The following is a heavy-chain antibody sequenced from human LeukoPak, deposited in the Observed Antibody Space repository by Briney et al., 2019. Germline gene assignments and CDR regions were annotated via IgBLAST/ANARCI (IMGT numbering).Heavy chain of an antibody. V-gene: IGHV3-64*01. J-gene: IGHJ4*02. D-gene: IGHD3-22*01. CDR3: ARDRYYYDSSEFDY. CDR2: ISSNGGST. Sequence: GGSLRLSCAASGFTFSSYGMHWVRQAPGKGLEYVSAISSNGGSTYYANSVKGRFTISRDNSKNTLYLQMGSLRAEDMAVYYCARDRYYYDSSEFDYWGQGTLVTVSS. CDR1: GFTFSSYG.